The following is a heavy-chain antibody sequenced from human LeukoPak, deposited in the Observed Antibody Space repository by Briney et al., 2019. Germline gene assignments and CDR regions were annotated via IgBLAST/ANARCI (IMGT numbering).Heavy chain of an antibody. CDR2: ISGSGGST. V-gene: IGHV3-23*01. J-gene: IGHJ3*02. D-gene: IGHD3-10*01. Sequence: GGSLRLSCAASGFTFSSYSMNWVRQAPGKGLEWVSAISGSGGSTYYADSVKGRFTISRDNSKNTLYLQMNSLRAEDTAVCYCAKEYGSGSYYNRAFDIWGQGTMVTVSS. CDR3: AKEYGSGSYYNRAFDI. CDR1: GFTFSSYS.